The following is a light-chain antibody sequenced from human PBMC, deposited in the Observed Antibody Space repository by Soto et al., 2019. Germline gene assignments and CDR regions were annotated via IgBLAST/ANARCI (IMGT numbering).Light chain of an antibody. CDR2: AAS. Sequence: EIVLTQSPGTLSLSPGERATLSCRASQSISNYLAWYQQKPGQAPRLLIYAASSRATGIPDRFSGSGSGTDFTLTISRLEPEDFAVYYCQQYDNSLYTFGQGTKLEIK. V-gene: IGKV3-20*01. CDR1: QSISNY. CDR3: QQYDNSLYT. J-gene: IGKJ2*01.